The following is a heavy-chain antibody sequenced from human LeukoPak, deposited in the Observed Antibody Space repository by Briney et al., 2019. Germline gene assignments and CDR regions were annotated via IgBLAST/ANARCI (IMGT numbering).Heavy chain of an antibody. CDR2: MSPNSGNT. D-gene: IGHD7-27*01. J-gene: IGHJ4*02. Sequence: ASVKVSCKASGYTFTSYDINWVRQATGQGPEWMGWMSPNSGNTGYAQKFQGGVTMTRSTSMSTAYMELSSLRSEDTAVYYCARGPPNWGYDYWGQGTLVTVYS. CDR1: GYTFTSYD. V-gene: IGHV1-8*01. CDR3: ARGPPNWGYDY.